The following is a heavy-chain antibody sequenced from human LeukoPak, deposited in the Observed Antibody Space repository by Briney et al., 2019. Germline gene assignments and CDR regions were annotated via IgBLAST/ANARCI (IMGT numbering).Heavy chain of an antibody. Sequence: PPETLSLTCAVYGGSFSGYYWSWIRQPPGKGLEWIGEINHSGSTNYNPSLKSRVTISVDTSKNQFSPKLSSVTAADTAVYYCARGSGYCSGGSCYYYYYGMDVWGQGTTVTVSS. CDR2: INHSGST. CDR3: ARGSGYCSGGSCYYYYYGMDV. D-gene: IGHD2-15*01. J-gene: IGHJ6*02. CDR1: GGSFSGYY. V-gene: IGHV4-34*01.